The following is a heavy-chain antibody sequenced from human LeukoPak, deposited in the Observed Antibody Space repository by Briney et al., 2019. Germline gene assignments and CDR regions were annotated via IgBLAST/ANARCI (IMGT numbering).Heavy chain of an antibody. V-gene: IGHV1-8*01. J-gene: IGHJ4*02. CDR2: MNPNSGST. CDR1: GYTFTSYD. Sequence: ASVKVSCKASGYTFTSYDIHWVRQATGQGLEWMGWMNPNSGSTGYAQKFQGRVTMTRDTSISTAYMELSSLRSEDTAVYYCAREYTLYRSGWFLDYWGQGTVVTVSS. CDR3: AREYTLYRSGWFLDY. D-gene: IGHD6-19*01.